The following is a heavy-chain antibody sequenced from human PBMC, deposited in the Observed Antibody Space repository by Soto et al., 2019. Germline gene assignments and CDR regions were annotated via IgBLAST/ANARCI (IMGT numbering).Heavy chain of an antibody. D-gene: IGHD5-12*01. Sequence: GESLKISCKGSGYSFTSYWIGWVRQMPGKGLEWMGIIYPGDSDTRYSPSFQGQVTISADKSISTAYLQWSSLKASDTAMYYCARHWPHPPPRDIVATITDSSGWYFAFDIWGQGTMVTVSS. CDR1: GYSFTSYW. CDR3: ARHWPHPPPRDIVATITDSSGWYFAFDI. CDR2: IYPGDSDT. J-gene: IGHJ3*02. V-gene: IGHV5-51*01.